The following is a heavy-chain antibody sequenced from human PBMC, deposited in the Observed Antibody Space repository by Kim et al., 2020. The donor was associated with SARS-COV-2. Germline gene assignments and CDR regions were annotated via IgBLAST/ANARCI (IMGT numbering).Heavy chain of an antibody. CDR2: IIPIFGTA. D-gene: IGHD6-19*01. CDR3: ARALEDQWLRGSWFDP. CDR1: GCTFSSYA. V-gene: IGHV1-69*13. Sequence: SVKVSCKASGCTFSSYAISWVRQAPGQGLEWMGGIIPIFGTANYAQKFQGRVTITADESTSTAYMELSSLRSEDTAVYYCARALEDQWLRGSWFDPWGQGTLVTVSS. J-gene: IGHJ5*02.